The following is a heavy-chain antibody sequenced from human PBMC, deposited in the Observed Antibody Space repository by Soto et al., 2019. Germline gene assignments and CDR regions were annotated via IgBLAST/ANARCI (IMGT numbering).Heavy chain of an antibody. V-gene: IGHV4-39*01. Sequence: PSETLSLTCTVSGGSISSSSYYWGWIRQPPGKGLEWIGSIYYSGSTYYNPSLKSRVTISVDTSKNQFSLKLSSVTAADTAVYYCARVFLGKGRTYYYMDVWAKGTTVTVS. D-gene: IGHD3-3*01. J-gene: IGHJ6*03. CDR2: IYYSGST. CDR3: ARVFLGKGRTYYYMDV. CDR1: GGSISSSSYY.